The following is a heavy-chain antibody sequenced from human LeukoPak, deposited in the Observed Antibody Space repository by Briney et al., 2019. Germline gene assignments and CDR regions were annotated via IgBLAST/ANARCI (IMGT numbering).Heavy chain of an antibody. CDR1: GFTFSTYA. J-gene: IGHJ4*02. CDR3: ATPDTPRAISHSGAWYYFDY. CDR2: ISDTGDTT. Sequence: GGSLRLSCAASGFTFSTYAMSWVRQAPGKGLEWVSVISDTGDTTYYADSVKGRFIISRDNSKNTLYLQMHSLRAEDSAVYYCATPDTPRAISHSGAWYYFDYWGQGTLVTVSS. V-gene: IGHV3-23*01. D-gene: IGHD6-13*01.